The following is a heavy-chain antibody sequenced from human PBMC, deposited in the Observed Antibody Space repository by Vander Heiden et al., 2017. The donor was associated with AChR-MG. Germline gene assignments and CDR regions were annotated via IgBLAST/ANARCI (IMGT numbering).Heavy chain of an antibody. J-gene: IGHJ4*02. D-gene: IGHD1-1*01. Sequence: QLQLQESGPGLVQPSETLSLTCTVSGGSISSSSYYWGWIRQPPGKGLEWIGSFYSSGNTYYNPSLKSRVTISLDTSKNQFSLNLNSVTAADTAVFYCARLGTGTPYWGQGTLVTVSS. V-gene: IGHV4-39*01. CDR1: GGSISSSSYY. CDR2: FYSSGNT. CDR3: ARLGTGTPY.